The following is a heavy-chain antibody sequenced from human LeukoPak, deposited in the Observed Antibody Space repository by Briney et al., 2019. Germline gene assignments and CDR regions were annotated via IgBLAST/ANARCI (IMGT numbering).Heavy chain of an antibody. CDR2: IRESAGGT. J-gene: IGHJ4*02. CDR1: GTTLSNYG. Sequence: GGSLRLSCVVSGTTLSNYGMSWIRQAPGKGLEWVAHIRESAGGTNYADSVKGRFTITRDNSKNTLYLQMNSLRAEDTAVYYCARAPGGYCSSTSCWRGYWGQGTLVTVSS. CDR3: ARAPGGYCSSTSCWRGY. V-gene: IGHV3-23*01. D-gene: IGHD2-2*01.